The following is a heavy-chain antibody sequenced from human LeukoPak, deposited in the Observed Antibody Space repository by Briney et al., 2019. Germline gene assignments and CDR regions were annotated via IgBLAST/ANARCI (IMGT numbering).Heavy chain of an antibody. CDR2: INPKSGAP. D-gene: IGHD3-22*01. J-gene: IGHJ4*02. V-gene: IGHV1-2*02. CDR3: ARGASMIVVD. Sequence: ASVKVSCKTSAYIFTDYYMHWVRQAPGQGPEWMGWINPKSGAPNYAQKFHGRVTMTRDTSNSTAYMEVSRLRSDDTAVYYCARGASMIVVDWGQGTLVTVSS. CDR1: AYIFTDYY.